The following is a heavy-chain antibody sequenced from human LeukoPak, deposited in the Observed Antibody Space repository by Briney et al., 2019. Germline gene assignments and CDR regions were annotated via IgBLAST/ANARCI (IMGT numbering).Heavy chain of an antibody. CDR3: VRTRLSDHIVPAAERADDACDM. CDR1: GGSISSSRYY. D-gene: IGHD2-2*01. V-gene: IGHV4-39*07. J-gene: IGHJ3*02. CDR2: SHYSGST. Sequence: SETLSLTCTVSGGSISSSRYYWGWIRQPPGKGLEWIGSSHYSGSTYYNPSLKSRVTVSVDTSENQFSLKLSSVAAADTAVYFCVRTRLSDHIVPAAERADDACDMWGQGTMVTVSS.